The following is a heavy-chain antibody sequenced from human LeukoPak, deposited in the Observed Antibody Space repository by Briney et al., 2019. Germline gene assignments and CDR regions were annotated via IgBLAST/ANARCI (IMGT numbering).Heavy chain of an antibody. CDR1: GFTFSSYA. CDR2: ISGSGGST. J-gene: IGHJ3*02. Sequence: PGGSLRLSCAASGFTFSSYAMSWVRQAPGKGLEWVSAISGSGGSTYYADSVKGRFTISRDNSKNTLYLQMNSLRAEDTAVYYCANSRRRRWGLRYFDWSYDAFDIWGQGTMVTVSS. CDR3: ANSRRRRWGLRYFDWSYDAFDI. V-gene: IGHV3-23*01. D-gene: IGHD3-9*01.